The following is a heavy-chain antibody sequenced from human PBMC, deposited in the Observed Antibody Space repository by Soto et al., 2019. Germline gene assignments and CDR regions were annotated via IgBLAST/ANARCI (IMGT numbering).Heavy chain of an antibody. V-gene: IGHV1-69*01. Sequence: QVQLVQSGAEVKKPGSSVKVSCKASGGTFSSYAISWVRQAPGQGLEWMGGIIPIFGTANYAQKFEGRVTITADESTSTAYMELSSLRSEDTAVYYCARDSKLCSGGSCYLFDYWGQGTLVTVSS. CDR2: IIPIFGTA. CDR1: GGTFSSYA. J-gene: IGHJ4*02. CDR3: ARDSKLCSGGSCYLFDY. D-gene: IGHD2-15*01.